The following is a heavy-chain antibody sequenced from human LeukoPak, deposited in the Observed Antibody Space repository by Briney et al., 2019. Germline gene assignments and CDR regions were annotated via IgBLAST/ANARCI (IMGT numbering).Heavy chain of an antibody. D-gene: IGHD6-6*01. Sequence: SETLSLTCTVSGGSISSYYWSWIRQPPGKGLEWIGYIYYSGSTNYNPSLKSRVTLSVDTSKNQFSLKLSSVTAADTAVYYCARLMQLRWAFDIWGQGTMVTVSS. V-gene: IGHV4-59*01. CDR3: ARLMQLRWAFDI. J-gene: IGHJ3*02. CDR1: GGSISSYY. CDR2: IYYSGST.